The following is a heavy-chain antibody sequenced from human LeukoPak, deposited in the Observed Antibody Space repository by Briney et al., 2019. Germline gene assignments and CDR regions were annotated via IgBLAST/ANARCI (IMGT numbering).Heavy chain of an antibody. V-gene: IGHV4-30-2*01. CDR1: GGSISSGGYS. Sequence: SETLSLTCAVSGGSISSGGYSWSWIRQPPGKGLEWIGYIYHSGSTNYNPSLKSRVTISVDTSKNQFSLKLSSVTAADTAVYYCARGQYYYPPWGWFDPWGQGTLVTVSS. CDR3: ARGQYYYPPWGWFDP. CDR2: IYHSGST. D-gene: IGHD3-22*01. J-gene: IGHJ5*02.